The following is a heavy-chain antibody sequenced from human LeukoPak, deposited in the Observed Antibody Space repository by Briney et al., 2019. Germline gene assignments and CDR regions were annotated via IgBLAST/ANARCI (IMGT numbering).Heavy chain of an antibody. Sequence: GRSLRLSCAASGFTFSSYSMNWVRQAPGKGLEWVSSISSSSSYIYYADSVKGRFTISRDNAKNSLYLQMNSLRAEDTAVYYCARDSSGYIDYWGQGTLVTVSS. V-gene: IGHV3-21*01. CDR3: ARDSSGYIDY. J-gene: IGHJ4*02. CDR2: ISSSSSYI. D-gene: IGHD3-22*01. CDR1: GFTFSSYS.